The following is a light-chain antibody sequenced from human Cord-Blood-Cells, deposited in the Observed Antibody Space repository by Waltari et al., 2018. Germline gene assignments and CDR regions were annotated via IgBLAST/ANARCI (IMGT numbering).Light chain of an antibody. CDR1: QGISSY. Sequence: AIRMTQSPSSFSASTGDRVTITCRARQGISSYLAWYQQKPGKAPKLLLYAASTLQSGVPSRFSGSGSGTEFTLTISCLQSEDFATDYCQQYYSYPWTFGQGTKVEIK. J-gene: IGKJ1*01. CDR2: AAS. V-gene: IGKV1-8*01. CDR3: QQYYSYPWT.